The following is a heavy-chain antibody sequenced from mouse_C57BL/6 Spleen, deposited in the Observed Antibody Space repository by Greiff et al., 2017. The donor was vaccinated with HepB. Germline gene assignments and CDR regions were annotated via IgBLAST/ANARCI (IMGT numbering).Heavy chain of an antibody. Sequence: QVHVKQSGAELAKPGASVKLSCKASGYTFTSYWMHWVKQRPGQGLEWIGYINPSSGYTKYNQKFKGKATLTADTSSSTAYMQLSSLTSEDSAVYYCAGYGNYPYYFDYWGQGTTLTVSS. J-gene: IGHJ2*01. D-gene: IGHD2-1*01. CDR3: AGYGNYPYYFDY. CDR2: INPSSGYT. V-gene: IGHV1-7*01. CDR1: GYTFTSYW.